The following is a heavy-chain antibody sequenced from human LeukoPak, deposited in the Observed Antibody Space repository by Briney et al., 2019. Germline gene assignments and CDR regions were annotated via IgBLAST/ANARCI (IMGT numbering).Heavy chain of an antibody. CDR3: ARGATISETGYFDF. V-gene: IGHV4-34*01. J-gene: IGHJ4*03. D-gene: IGHD5-24*01. Sequence: KPSETLSLTCAVYGGSFSRYYWSWIRQSPGKGLEWIAEIDYRGDTNYNPSVKSRVTISVDTSKNQFSLKVRSLSAADTAVYYCARGATISETGYFDFWGQGTPVTVSS. CDR1: GGSFSRYY. CDR2: IDYRGDT.